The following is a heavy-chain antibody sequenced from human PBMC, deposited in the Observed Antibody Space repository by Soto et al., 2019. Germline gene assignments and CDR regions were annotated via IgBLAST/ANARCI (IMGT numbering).Heavy chain of an antibody. Sequence: TSETLSLTCTVSGGSISSGGYYWSWIRQHPGKGLEWIGYIYYSGSTYYNPSLKSRVTISVDTSKNQFSLKLSSVTAADTAVYYCARVRRQQLVRRGFYFDYWGQGTLVTSPQ. CDR2: IYYSGST. D-gene: IGHD6-13*01. J-gene: IGHJ4*02. CDR3: ARVRRQQLVRRGFYFDY. CDR1: GGSISSGGYY. V-gene: IGHV4-31*03.